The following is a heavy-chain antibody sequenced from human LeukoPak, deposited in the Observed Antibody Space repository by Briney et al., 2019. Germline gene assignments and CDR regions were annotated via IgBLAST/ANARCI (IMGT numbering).Heavy chain of an antibody. CDR1: GFTFNRNN. D-gene: IGHD6-19*01. J-gene: IGHJ4*02. V-gene: IGHV3-48*01. CDR3: ARETILAVAGDF. Sequence: QSGGSLRLSCAASGFTFNRNNMNWVRQAPGKGLEWVSYISSTSITMYYADSVKGRLTISRDNAKNSLYLQMNSLRADDTAVYYCARETILAVAGDFWGQGTLATVSS. CDR2: ISSTSITM.